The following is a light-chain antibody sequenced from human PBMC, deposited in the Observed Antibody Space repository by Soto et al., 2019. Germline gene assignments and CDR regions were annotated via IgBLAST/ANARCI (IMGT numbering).Light chain of an antibody. V-gene: IGLV2-14*01. CDR3: SSYTSSNSVV. J-gene: IGLJ2*01. CDR1: SSDVGSYNY. CDR2: DVS. Sequence: QSALTPPASVSGSPGQSITISCTGTSSDVGSYNYVSWYQQNPGKVPKLMNYDVSNRPSGVSNRFSGSKSGTTASLTISGLHAEDEADYYCSSYTSSNSVVFCGGTKLTVL.